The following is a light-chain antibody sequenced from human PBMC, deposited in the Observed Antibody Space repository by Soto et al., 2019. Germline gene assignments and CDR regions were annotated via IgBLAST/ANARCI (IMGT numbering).Light chain of an antibody. J-gene: IGLJ3*02. Sequence: QSVLTQPASVSGSPGQSITISCTGTSSDVGGYNYVSWYQQHPGKAPKLMIYDVSNRPSGVSNRFSSSKSGNTASLTISGLQAEDEADYYCSSYTSSSTLEFGGGTKVTVL. CDR3: SSYTSSSTLE. CDR2: DVS. V-gene: IGLV2-14*01. CDR1: SSDVGGYNY.